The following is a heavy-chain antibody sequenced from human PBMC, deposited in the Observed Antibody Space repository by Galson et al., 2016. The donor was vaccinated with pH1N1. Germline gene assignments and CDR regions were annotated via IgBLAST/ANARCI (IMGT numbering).Heavy chain of an antibody. CDR3: AKGFYGYVWGSYRHSGFES. CDR1: GFTFRSYA. D-gene: IGHD3-16*02. J-gene: IGHJ4*02. V-gene: IGHV3-23*01. Sequence: SLRLSCAASGFTFRSYAMNWVRLAPGKGLEWVAAVSSSGGATYYADSVEGRFTISRDNPKNALFLQMNSLRVDDTAVYFCAKGFYGYVWGSYRHSGFESWGQGTLVTVSS. CDR2: VSSSGGAT.